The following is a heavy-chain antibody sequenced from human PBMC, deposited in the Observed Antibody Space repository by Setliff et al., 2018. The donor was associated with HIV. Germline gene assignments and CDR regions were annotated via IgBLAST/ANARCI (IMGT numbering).Heavy chain of an antibody. V-gene: IGHV3-7*03. CDR1: GFTFSTYW. J-gene: IGHJ6*03. CDR2: IMQDGSVK. D-gene: IGHD2-21*01. Sequence: GESLRLSCAASGFTFSTYWMTWVRQAPGKGLEWVANIMQDGSVKYYVDSVKGRFTISRDNAKNSLFLQLNSLRAEDTAVYYCARERLSELWYYMDVWGKGTTVTVSS. CDR3: ARERLSELWYYMDV.